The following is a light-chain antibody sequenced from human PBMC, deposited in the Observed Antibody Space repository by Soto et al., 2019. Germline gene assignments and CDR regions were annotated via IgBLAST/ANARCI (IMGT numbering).Light chain of an antibody. CDR1: SSDVGAYDY. CDR2: YVS. CDR3: CSYAGTYSWV. V-gene: IGLV2-11*01. J-gene: IGLJ3*02. Sequence: QSVLTQPRSVSGSPGQSVAISCTGASSDVGAYDYVSWHQQHPGKAPKLIIFYVSKRPSGVPDRFSGSRSGNTASLTISGLQVEDEADYYCCSYAGTYSWVFGGGTKLTVL.